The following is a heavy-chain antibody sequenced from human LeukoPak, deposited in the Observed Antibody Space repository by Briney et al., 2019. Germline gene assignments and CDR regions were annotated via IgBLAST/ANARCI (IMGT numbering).Heavy chain of an antibody. J-gene: IGHJ4*02. V-gene: IGHV3-33*01. D-gene: IGHD3-10*01. CDR1: GFTFSSYG. Sequence: GGSLRLSCAASGFTFSSYGMHWVRQAPGKGLEWVAVIWYDGSNKYYADSVKGRFTISRDNSKNTLYLQMNSLRAEDTAVYYCARVQSYGSGEYYFDYWGQGTLVTVSS. CDR2: IWYDGSNK. CDR3: ARVQSYGSGEYYFDY.